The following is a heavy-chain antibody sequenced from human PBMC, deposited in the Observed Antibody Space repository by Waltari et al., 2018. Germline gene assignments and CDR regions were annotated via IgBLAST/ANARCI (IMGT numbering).Heavy chain of an antibody. V-gene: IGHV4-34*01. Sequence: QVQLQQWGAGLLKPSETLSLTCAVYGGSFRGYYWSWIRQPPGKGLEWIGEINHSGSTNYNPSLKSRVTISVDTSKNQFSLKLSSVTAADTAVYYCARVKGVDLYMDVWGKGTTVTVSS. CDR3: ARVKGVDLYMDV. D-gene: IGHD3-16*01. CDR1: GGSFRGYY. CDR2: INHSGST. J-gene: IGHJ6*03.